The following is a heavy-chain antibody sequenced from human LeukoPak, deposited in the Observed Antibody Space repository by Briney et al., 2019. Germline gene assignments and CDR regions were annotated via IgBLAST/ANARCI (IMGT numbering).Heavy chain of an antibody. J-gene: IGHJ4*02. CDR2: INPNSGGT. D-gene: IGHD1-26*01. V-gene: IGHV1-2*02. CDR1: GYTFSGYY. CDR3: ARGRGVVGTTTLSDS. Sequence: EASVKVSCKASGYTFSGYYMHWVRQAPGQGLEWMGWINPNSGGTNYAQKFQGRVTMTRDTSISTAYMELSGLRSDDTAVYYCARGRGVVGTTTLSDSWGQGTLVTVSS.